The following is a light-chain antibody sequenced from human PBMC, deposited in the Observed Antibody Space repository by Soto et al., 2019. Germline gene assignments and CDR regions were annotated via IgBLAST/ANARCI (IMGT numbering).Light chain of an antibody. Sequence: DIQMTQSPSSLSASVGDRVTITCRASQDIRTDLAWYQQKPGKAPNRLIYAASNLQSGVPSRFSGSGSGTEFTLTISSLQPEDFATYYCLQHNNYPLTFGGGTKVEIK. CDR1: QDIRTD. V-gene: IGKV1-17*01. CDR2: AAS. J-gene: IGKJ4*01. CDR3: LQHNNYPLT.